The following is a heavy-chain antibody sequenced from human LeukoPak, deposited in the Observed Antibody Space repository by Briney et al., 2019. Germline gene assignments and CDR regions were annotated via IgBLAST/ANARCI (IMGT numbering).Heavy chain of an antibody. V-gene: IGHV3-11*04. Sequence: GGSLRLSCAASGFIFSDYYLTWIRQAPEKGLEWVGYISSSGSAIYYGDSVKGRFTISRDNAKNSLYLQMDSLRAEDTAVYYCATELTGTTYDYWGQGSLVTVSS. CDR3: ATELTGTTYDY. CDR1: GFIFSDYY. D-gene: IGHD1-7*01. CDR2: ISSSGSAI. J-gene: IGHJ4*02.